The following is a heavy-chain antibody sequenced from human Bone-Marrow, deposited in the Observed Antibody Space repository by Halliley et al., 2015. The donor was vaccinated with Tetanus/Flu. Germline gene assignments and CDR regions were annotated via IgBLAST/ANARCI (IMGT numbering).Heavy chain of an antibody. D-gene: IGHD3-22*01. J-gene: IGHJ4*02. V-gene: IGHV4-4*02. Sequence: TLSLTCAVSGGSIGSSAWWIWVRQPPEKGLEWIAETYHSGTSNYNPSLKSRVTIAVDKSRNQFSLNLFSLTAADTATYYCARVWCDYDSGGYYFCLDSWGQGTLVTLSS. CDR3: ARVWCDYDSGGYYFCLDS. CDR1: GGSIGSSAW. CDR2: TYHSGTS.